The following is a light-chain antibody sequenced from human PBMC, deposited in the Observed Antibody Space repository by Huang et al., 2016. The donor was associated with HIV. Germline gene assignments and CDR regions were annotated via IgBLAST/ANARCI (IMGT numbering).Light chain of an antibody. J-gene: IGKJ3*01. CDR1: QSISSSS. V-gene: IGKV3-20*01. Sequence: EIVLTQSPGTLSLSPGERATLSCRASQSISSSSLAWYLQKPGQAPTHLIHGASTREIEIHDRLSGSGSGTDGNRTFSRLEPEDFAVDYCHQYGSPPFTFGPGTKVDIK. CDR3: HQYGSPPFT. CDR2: GAS.